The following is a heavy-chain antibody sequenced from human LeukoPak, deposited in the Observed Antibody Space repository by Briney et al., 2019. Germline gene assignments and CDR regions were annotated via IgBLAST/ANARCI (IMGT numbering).Heavy chain of an antibody. Sequence: SETLSLTCTVSGGSISSSSYYWGWIRQPPGKGLEWIGSIYYSGSTYYNPSLKSRVTISVDTSKNQFSLKLSSVTAAGTAVYYCARPYYDFWSGYYHNWFDPWGQGTLVTVSS. CDR1: GGSISSSSYY. J-gene: IGHJ5*02. V-gene: IGHV4-39*07. D-gene: IGHD3-3*01. CDR3: ARPYYDFWSGYYHNWFDP. CDR2: IYYSGST.